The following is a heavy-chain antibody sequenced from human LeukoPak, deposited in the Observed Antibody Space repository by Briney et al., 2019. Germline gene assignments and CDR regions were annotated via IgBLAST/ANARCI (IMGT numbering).Heavy chain of an antibody. Sequence: SETLSLTCTVSGGSISSYYWTGIRQPPGKGLEWIGYIHYSGSTNYNPSLKSRVTISVDTSKNQFSLKLSSVTAADTAVYYCARDRLGLPMDVWGQGTTVTVSS. CDR2: IHYSGST. CDR3: ARDRLGLPMDV. D-gene: IGHD6-6*01. V-gene: IGHV4-59*01. CDR1: GGSISSYY. J-gene: IGHJ6*02.